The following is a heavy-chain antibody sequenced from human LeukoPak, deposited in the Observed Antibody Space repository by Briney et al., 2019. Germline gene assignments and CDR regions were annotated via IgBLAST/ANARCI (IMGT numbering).Heavy chain of an antibody. D-gene: IGHD3-22*01. V-gene: IGHV3-23*01. CDR3: AKDRGITMIVKSARYFDC. CDR2: ISGDSSGT. J-gene: IGHJ4*02. Sequence: GGSLRLSCAASGFTFSNYAMTWVRQAPGQGLEWVSVISGDSSGTYYADSVKGRFTISRDNSKNTLYLQMNSLRAEDTAVYYCAKDRGITMIVKSARYFDCWGQGTLVTVSS. CDR1: GFTFSNYA.